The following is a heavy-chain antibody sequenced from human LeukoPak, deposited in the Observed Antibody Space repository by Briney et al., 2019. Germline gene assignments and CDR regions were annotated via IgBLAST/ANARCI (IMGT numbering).Heavy chain of an antibody. D-gene: IGHD6-19*01. CDR1: GFTFSNAW. Sequence: GGSLRLSCAASGFTFSNAWMSWVRQAPGKGLEWVGRIKSKTDGGTTDYAAPVKGRFTISRDESKNTLYLQMNSLKTEDTAVYYCTTDLGYSSGWTDYWGQRTLVTVSS. CDR3: TTDLGYSSGWTDY. CDR2: IKSKTDGGTT. J-gene: IGHJ4*02. V-gene: IGHV3-15*01.